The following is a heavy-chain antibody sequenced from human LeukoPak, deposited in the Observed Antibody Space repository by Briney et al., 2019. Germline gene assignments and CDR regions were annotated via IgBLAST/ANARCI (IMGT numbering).Heavy chain of an antibody. CDR3: ARVSSMLEAWFDP. D-gene: IGHD3-10*02. Sequence: GESLRISCQGSGYTFSSYWIAWVRQVPGKGLEFMGIIYPGDSNVRYSPSFEGQVSISVDKSINTAYVQWGSLKASDTAIYFCARVSSMLEAWFDPWGQGTLITVSS. CDR2: IYPGDSNV. J-gene: IGHJ5*02. CDR1: GYTFSSYW. V-gene: IGHV5-51*01.